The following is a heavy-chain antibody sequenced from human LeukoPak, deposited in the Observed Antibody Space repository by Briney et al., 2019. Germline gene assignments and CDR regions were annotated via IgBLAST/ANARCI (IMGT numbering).Heavy chain of an antibody. CDR3: ARYGTTVVTPGWFDP. Sequence: GASVNVSCKASGGTFSSYAISWERQAPGQGLEWMGGIIPIFGTANYAQKFQGRVTITADESTSTAYMELSSLRSEDTAVYYCARYGTTVVTPGWFDPWGQGTLVTVSS. CDR2: IIPIFGTA. V-gene: IGHV1-69*13. J-gene: IGHJ5*02. CDR1: GGTFSSYA. D-gene: IGHD4-23*01.